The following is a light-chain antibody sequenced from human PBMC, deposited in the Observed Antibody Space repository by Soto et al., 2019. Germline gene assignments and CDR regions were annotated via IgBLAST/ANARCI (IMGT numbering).Light chain of an antibody. V-gene: IGLV2-11*01. Sequence: QSVLTQPRSVSGSPGQSVTISCTGTISDVGAYNYVSWYQQHPGKAPKLMTYDVSKRPSGVPDRFSGSKSGNTASLTISGLQADDEADYYCSSYAHSSIYVFGTGTKVTVL. CDR2: DVS. CDR3: SSYAHSSIYV. J-gene: IGLJ1*01. CDR1: ISDVGAYNY.